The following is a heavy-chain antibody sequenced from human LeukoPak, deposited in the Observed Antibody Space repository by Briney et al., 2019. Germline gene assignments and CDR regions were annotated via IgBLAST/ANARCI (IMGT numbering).Heavy chain of an antibody. V-gene: IGHV3-30*18. CDR3: AKSSGYSLYYFDY. CDR2: ISYDGSNK. CDR1: GFTFSSYG. Sequence: GGSLRLSCAASGFTFSSYGMHWVRQAPGKGLEWVAVISYDGSNKYYADSVKGRFTISRDNSKNTLYLQMNSLRAEDTAVYYCAKSSGYSLYYFDYWGQGTLVTVSS. J-gene: IGHJ4*02. D-gene: IGHD3-22*01.